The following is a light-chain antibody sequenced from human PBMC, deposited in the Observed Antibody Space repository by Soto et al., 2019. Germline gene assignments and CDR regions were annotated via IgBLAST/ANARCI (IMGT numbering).Light chain of an antibody. V-gene: IGLV1-40*01. CDR2: GNN. CDR1: SSNIGAGYD. J-gene: IGLJ2*01. CDR3: QSYDSRLSGSV. Sequence: QYVLTQPPSVSGAPGQRVTISCTGSSSNIGAGYDVHWYQQLPGTAPKLLIYGNNNRPSGVPDRFSGSKSGTSASLAITGLQAEDEADYYCQSYDSRLSGSVFGGGTQLTVL.